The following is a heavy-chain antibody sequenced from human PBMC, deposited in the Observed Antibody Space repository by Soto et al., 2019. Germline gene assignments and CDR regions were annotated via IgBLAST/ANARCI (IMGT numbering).Heavy chain of an antibody. CDR2: IIPIFGTA. J-gene: IGHJ4*02. CDR3: ARGPPTVTTLESYFDY. V-gene: IGHV1-69*13. CDR1: GGTFSSYA. D-gene: IGHD4-17*01. Sequence: SVKVSCKASGGTFSSYAIRWVRQAPGQGLEWMGGIIPIFGTANYAQKFQGRVTITADESTSTAYMELSSLRSEDTAVYCCARGPPTVTTLESYFDYWGQGTLVTVSS.